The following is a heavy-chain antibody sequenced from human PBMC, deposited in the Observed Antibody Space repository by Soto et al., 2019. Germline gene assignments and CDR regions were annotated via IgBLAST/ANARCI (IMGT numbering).Heavy chain of an antibody. CDR1: GGSFSGYY. J-gene: IGHJ5*02. CDR2: INHSGST. Sequence: SETLSLTCAVYGGSFSGYYWSWIRQPPGKGLEWIGEINHSGSTNYNPSLKSRVTISVDTSKNQFSLKLSSVTAADTAVYYCARCAVVVVAATPSSNWFDPWGQGTLVTVSS. V-gene: IGHV4-34*01. D-gene: IGHD2-15*01. CDR3: ARCAVVVVAATPSSNWFDP.